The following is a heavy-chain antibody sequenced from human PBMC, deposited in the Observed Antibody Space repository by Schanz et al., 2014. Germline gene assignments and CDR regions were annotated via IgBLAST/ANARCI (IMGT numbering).Heavy chain of an antibody. Sequence: QVQLQQWGAGLLKPSETLSLSCAVYGGSLSGYYWGWVRQPPRKGLQWIGEIHHSGSIIYNPSLRSGVTISMDTSKNQFFLKVTSVTAADTAVYYCARHLVNAYGMDVWGQGTAVTVSS. CDR1: GGSLSGYY. CDR2: IHHSGSI. V-gene: IGHV4-34*01. J-gene: IGHJ6*02. D-gene: IGHD3-3*02. CDR3: ARHLVNAYGMDV.